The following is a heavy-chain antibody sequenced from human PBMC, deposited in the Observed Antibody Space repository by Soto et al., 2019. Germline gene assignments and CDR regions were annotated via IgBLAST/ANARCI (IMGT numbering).Heavy chain of an antibody. Sequence: ESGGGLVQPGESLRLSCAASGLTFNTYWMTWVRQPPGKGLEWVANINPDGSVKYSVDSLKGRFTISRDNAKNSLYLQMNSLRAEDTAVYYCAGARDYFFDYWGQGTLVTVSS. CDR3: AGARDYFFDY. J-gene: IGHJ4*02. D-gene: IGHD2-21*01. V-gene: IGHV3-7*01. CDR2: INPDGSVK. CDR1: GLTFNTYW.